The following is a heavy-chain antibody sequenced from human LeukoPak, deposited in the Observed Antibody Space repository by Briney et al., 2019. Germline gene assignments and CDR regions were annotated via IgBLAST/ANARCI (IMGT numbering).Heavy chain of an antibody. D-gene: IGHD1-1*01. CDR1: GYTFTGYY. V-gene: IGHV1-2*02. J-gene: IGHJ6*03. Sequence: ASVKVSCKASGYTFTGYYMHWVRQAPGQGLEWMGWINPNSGGTNYAQKFQGRVTMTRDTSISTAHMELSRLRSDDTAVYYCARVATGTYYYYYYMDVWGKGTTVTVSS. CDR3: ARVATGTYYYYYYMDV. CDR2: INPNSGGT.